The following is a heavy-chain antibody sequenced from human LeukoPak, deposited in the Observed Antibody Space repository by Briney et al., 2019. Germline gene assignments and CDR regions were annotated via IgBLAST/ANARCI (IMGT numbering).Heavy chain of an antibody. J-gene: IGHJ4*02. CDR2: INHSGST. V-gene: IGHV4-34*01. CDR1: GGSFSGYY. Sequence: SETLSLTCAVYGGSFSGYYWSWIRQPPGKGLEWIGEINHSGSTNYNPSLKSRVTISVDTSKNQFSLKLNSVTAADTAVYYCARGVPLGYCTYGVCYPPYYFDYWGQGTLVTASS. CDR3: ARGVPLGYCTYGVCYPPYYFDY. D-gene: IGHD2-8*01.